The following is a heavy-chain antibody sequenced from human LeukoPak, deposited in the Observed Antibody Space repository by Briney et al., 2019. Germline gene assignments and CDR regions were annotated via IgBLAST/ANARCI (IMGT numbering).Heavy chain of an antibody. CDR2: INHSGST. CDR3: ARGRIWFGELGRYYYMDV. Sequence: SETLSLTCAVYCGSFSGYYWSWVRQPPGKGLEWIGEINHSGSTNYNPSLKSRVTISVDTSKNQFSLKLSSVTAADTAVYYCARGRIWFGELGRYYYMDVWGKGTTVTVSS. J-gene: IGHJ6*03. V-gene: IGHV4-34*01. D-gene: IGHD3-10*01. CDR1: CGSFSGYY.